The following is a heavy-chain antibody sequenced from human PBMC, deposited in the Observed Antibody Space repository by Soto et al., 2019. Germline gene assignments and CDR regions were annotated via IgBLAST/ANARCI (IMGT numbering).Heavy chain of an antibody. Sequence: SETLSLTCTVSGGSISSSSYYWGWIRQPPGKGLEWIGSIYYSGSTYYNPSLKSRVTISVDTSKNQFSLKLSSVTAADTAVYYCARRLRYFDWLFSPTDYWGQGALVTVSS. J-gene: IGHJ4*02. CDR3: ARRLRYFDWLFSPTDY. D-gene: IGHD3-9*01. V-gene: IGHV4-39*01. CDR1: GGSISSSSYY. CDR2: IYYSGST.